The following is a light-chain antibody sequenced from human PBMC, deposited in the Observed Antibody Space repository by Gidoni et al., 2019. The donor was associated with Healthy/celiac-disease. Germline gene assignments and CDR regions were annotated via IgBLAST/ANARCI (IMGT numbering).Light chain of an antibody. V-gene: IGLV1-47*01. Sequence: QSVLTQPPSASVTPGQRVTIPCSGSSSNIGRNYVYWYQQLPGTAPKLLIYRNNQRPSGVPDLFSGSKSGTSASLAISGLRSEDEADYYCAAWDDSLSGPVFGGGTKLTVL. CDR1: SSNIGRNY. CDR2: RNN. J-gene: IGLJ2*01. CDR3: AAWDDSLSGPV.